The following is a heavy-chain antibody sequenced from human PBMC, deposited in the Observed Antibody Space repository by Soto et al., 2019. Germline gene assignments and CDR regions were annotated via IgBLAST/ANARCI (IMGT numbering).Heavy chain of an antibody. Sequence: QVQLVQSGAEVKKPGASVKVSCKASGYTFTSYDINWVRQATGQGLEWMGWMNPNSGNTGYAQKFQGRVTMTRNTSISTAYMELSSLRSEDTAVYYCARPSGTTKSRDKSIAYWGQGTLVTVSS. CDR1: GYTFTSYD. V-gene: IGHV1-8*01. J-gene: IGHJ4*02. D-gene: IGHD1-7*01. CDR3: ARPSGTTKSRDKSIAY. CDR2: MNPNSGNT.